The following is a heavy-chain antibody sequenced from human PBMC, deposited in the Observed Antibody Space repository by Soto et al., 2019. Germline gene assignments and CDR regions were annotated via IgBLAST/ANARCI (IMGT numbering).Heavy chain of an antibody. Sequence: QVQLVESGGGVVQPGRSLRLSCAASGFTFSSYAMHWVRQPPGEGLEWVAVISYDGSNKYYADSVQGRFTISRDNSKNALDLQMNRLRVKDTALYYCARGAPVDVWGQGTTVTVSS. CDR1: GFTFSSYA. V-gene: IGHV3-30-3*01. J-gene: IGHJ6*02. CDR3: ARGAPVDV. CDR2: ISYDGSNK.